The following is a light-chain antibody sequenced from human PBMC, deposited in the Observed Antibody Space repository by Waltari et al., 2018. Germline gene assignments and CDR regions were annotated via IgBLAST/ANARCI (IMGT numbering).Light chain of an antibody. CDR1: QSLLYNSNNNNY. Sequence: DIVMTQSPDSLAVSLGERATIHCKSSQSLLYNSNNNNYLACYQQSTGQPPQLLVYWASMRVSGVPDRFSGSGSGTDFTLTISSLQAEDVAVYYCQQYYSSPRTFGGGTKVEI. CDR3: QQYYSSPRT. CDR2: WAS. V-gene: IGKV4-1*01. J-gene: IGKJ4*01.